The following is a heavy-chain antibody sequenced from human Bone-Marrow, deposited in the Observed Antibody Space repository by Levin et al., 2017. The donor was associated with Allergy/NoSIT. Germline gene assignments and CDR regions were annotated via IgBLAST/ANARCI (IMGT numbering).Heavy chain of an antibody. J-gene: IGHJ4*02. CDR3: ARVVDYDNSGYYQFDK. V-gene: IGHV1-46*01. D-gene: IGHD3-22*01. CDR1: GYTFTSYY. Sequence: GASVKVSCKASGYTFTSYYMHWVRQAPGQGLEWMGIINPSGGTTSYAQKFQGRVTMTRDTSTSTVYMELSSLRSEDTAVYYCARVVDYDNSGYYQFDKWGQGTLVTVSS. CDR2: INPSGGTT.